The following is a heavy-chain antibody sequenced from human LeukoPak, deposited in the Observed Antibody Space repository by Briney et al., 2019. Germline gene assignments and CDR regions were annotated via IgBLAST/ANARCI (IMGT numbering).Heavy chain of an antibody. CDR1: GFTFSSYE. D-gene: IGHD5-24*01. V-gene: IGHV3-48*03. J-gene: IGHJ4*02. CDR3: ARGGYGYNFFDY. Sequence: GGSLRLSCAASGFTFSSYEMNWVRQAPGKGLEWVSYISSSGSTIYYADSVKGRFTISRDNARNSLYLQMNSLRAEDTAVYYCARGGYGYNFFDYWGQGTLVTVSS. CDR2: ISSSGSTI.